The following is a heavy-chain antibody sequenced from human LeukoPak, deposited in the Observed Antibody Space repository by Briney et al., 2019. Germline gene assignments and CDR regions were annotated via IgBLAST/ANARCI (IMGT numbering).Heavy chain of an antibody. J-gene: IGHJ4*02. D-gene: IGHD3-10*01. CDR3: ARLNVVRGLYYFDY. CDR2: INPNSGGT. CDR1: GYTFTDYY. Sequence: ASVKVSCKASGYTFTDYYIHWVRQAPGQGLEWMGWINPNSGGTDYAQKFQGRVTMTRDTSISTAYMELSRVRAYDTAVYYCARLNVVRGLYYFDYWGQGTLVTVSS. V-gene: IGHV1-2*02.